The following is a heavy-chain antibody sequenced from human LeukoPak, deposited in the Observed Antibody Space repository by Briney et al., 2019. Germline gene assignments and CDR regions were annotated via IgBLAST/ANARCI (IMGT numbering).Heavy chain of an antibody. Sequence: PGRSLRLSCAASGFTFSSYGMHWVRQAPGKGLEWVAVISYDGSNKNYADSAKGRFTISRDNSKNTLYLQMNSLRAEDTAVYYCAKDKDSSGYYYYGMDVWGQGTTVTASS. CDR1: GFTFSSYG. V-gene: IGHV3-30*18. CDR2: ISYDGSNK. J-gene: IGHJ6*02. D-gene: IGHD6-19*01. CDR3: AKDKDSSGYYYYGMDV.